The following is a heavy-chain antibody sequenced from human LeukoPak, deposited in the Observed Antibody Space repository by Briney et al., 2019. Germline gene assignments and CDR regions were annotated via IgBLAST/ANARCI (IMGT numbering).Heavy chain of an antibody. D-gene: IGHD3-22*01. Sequence: GGSLRPSCAASGFTFNSYHMSWVRQAPGKGLDWVSGISGSGDNTYYADSVKGRFTISRDNSKNTLYVQVNSLGTEDTAAYYCAKGSYYDSSGSFYFDYWGQGTLVTVSS. CDR2: ISGSGDNT. CDR3: AKGSYYDSSGSFYFDY. J-gene: IGHJ4*02. V-gene: IGHV3-23*01. CDR1: GFTFNSYH.